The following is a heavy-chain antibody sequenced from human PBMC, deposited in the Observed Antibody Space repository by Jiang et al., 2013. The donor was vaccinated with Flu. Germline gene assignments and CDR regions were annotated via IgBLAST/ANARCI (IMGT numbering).Heavy chain of an antibody. V-gene: IGHV1-3*01. CDR2: INAGNGNT. CDR1: GYTFTSYA. D-gene: IGHD3-22*01. Sequence: SGAEVKKPGASVKVSCKASGYTFTSYAMHWVRQAPGQRLEWMGWINAGNGNTKYSQKFQGRVTITRDTSASTAYMELSSLRSEDTAVYYCARGPYPRELGIVVVINPIDYWGQGTLVTVSS. CDR3: ARGPYPRELGIVVVINPIDY. J-gene: IGHJ4*02.